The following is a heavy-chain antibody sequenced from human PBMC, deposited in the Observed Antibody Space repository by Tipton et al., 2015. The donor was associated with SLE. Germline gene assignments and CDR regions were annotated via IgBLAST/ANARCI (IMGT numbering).Heavy chain of an antibody. Sequence: TLSLTCTVSGGSVNSGTNYWTWIRQPPGKGLEWIGRIHTSGSTNYNPSLKSRVTLAVDTSKNQFSLRLSSLTAADTAVYYCARAGGSDLRGFEYWGQGTPVTASS. J-gene: IGHJ4*02. CDR1: GGSVNSGTNY. CDR3: ARAGGSDLRGFEY. CDR2: IHTSGST. V-gene: IGHV4-61*02. D-gene: IGHD3-16*01.